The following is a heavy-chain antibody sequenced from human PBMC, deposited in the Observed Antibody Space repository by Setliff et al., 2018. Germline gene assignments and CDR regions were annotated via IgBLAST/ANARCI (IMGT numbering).Heavy chain of an antibody. J-gene: IGHJ6*03. CDR1: GGSISSCSHY. CDR3: ARESYYYSLDV. Sequence: PSETLSLTCTVSGGSISSCSHYWSWIRQPAGKGVEWIGRIYASGSTNYNPALKSRVTISVDMSKNQFSPTLISVTAADTAVYYCARESYYYSLDVWGKGTTVTVSS. V-gene: IGHV4-61*02. CDR2: IYASGST.